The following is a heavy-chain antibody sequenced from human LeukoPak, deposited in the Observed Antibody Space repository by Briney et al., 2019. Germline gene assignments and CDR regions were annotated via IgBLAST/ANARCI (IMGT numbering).Heavy chain of an antibody. D-gene: IGHD3-3*01. CDR3: ARGGVAHDAFDI. Sequence: NPGGSLRLSCAASGFTFSSYSMNWVRQAPGKGLEWVSSISSSSSYIYYADSVKGRFTISRDNAKNSLYLQMNSLRAEDTAVYYRARGGVAHDAFDIWGQGTMVTVSS. CDR2: ISSSSSYI. V-gene: IGHV3-21*01. CDR1: GFTFSSYS. J-gene: IGHJ3*02.